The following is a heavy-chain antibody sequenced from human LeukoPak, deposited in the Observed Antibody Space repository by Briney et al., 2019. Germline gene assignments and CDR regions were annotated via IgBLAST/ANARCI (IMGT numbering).Heavy chain of an antibody. V-gene: IGHV4-59*11. CDR3: AKIEVGRFDP. Sequence: SETLSLTCTVTGASISSHYWCWIRQTPGTGLEWIGDIYDRGSTTYNPSLKSRVSISVDTSRNQFSLNLRSVTAADTAVYYRAKIEVGRFDPWGQGTLVTVSS. CDR1: GASISSHY. CDR2: IYDRGST. D-gene: IGHD1-26*01. J-gene: IGHJ5*02.